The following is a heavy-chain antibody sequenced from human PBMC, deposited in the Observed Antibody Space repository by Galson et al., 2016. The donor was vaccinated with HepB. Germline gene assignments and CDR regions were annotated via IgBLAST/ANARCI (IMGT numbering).Heavy chain of an antibody. Sequence: SETLSLTCGVYGDSFRAYYWNWIRQPPGKGLEWVGQINQSGSTSFNPSLNSRVTISADSSTNQFSLELNSVTTADTAVYYCAKGVSSSWNWWLDPWGQGTLVTVSS. J-gene: IGHJ5*02. D-gene: IGHD6-13*01. CDR1: GDSFRAYY. CDR2: INQSGST. V-gene: IGHV4-34*01. CDR3: AKGVSSSWNWWLDP.